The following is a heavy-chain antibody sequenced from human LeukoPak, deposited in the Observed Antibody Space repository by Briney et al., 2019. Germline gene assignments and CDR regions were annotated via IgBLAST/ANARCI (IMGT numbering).Heavy chain of an antibody. D-gene: IGHD3-16*01. J-gene: IGHJ4*02. CDR3: ARVRLVMMGIDY. V-gene: IGHV4-30-4*01. CDR2: IYYSGST. Sequence: PSETLSLTCTVSGGSISSGDYYWSWTRQPPGKGLEWIGYIYYSGSTYYNPSLKSRVTISVDTSKNQFSLKLSSVTAADTAVYYCARVRLVMMGIDYWGQGTLVTVSS. CDR1: GGSISSGDYY.